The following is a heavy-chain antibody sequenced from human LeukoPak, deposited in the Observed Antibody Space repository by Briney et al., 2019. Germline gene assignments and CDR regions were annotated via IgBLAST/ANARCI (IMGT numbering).Heavy chain of an antibody. CDR1: GFTFSTYA. V-gene: IGHV3-30*04. CDR2: ISSDGKNK. J-gene: IGHJ4*02. Sequence: PGGSLRLSCAASGFTFSTYAFHWVRQAPGTGLEWVAVISSDGKNKIYADSVKGRFTIYRDNSKHTLFLQMNSLRTEDTAVYYCARDPMADFDYWGQGTLVTVSS. D-gene: IGHD2-8*01. CDR3: ARDPMADFDY.